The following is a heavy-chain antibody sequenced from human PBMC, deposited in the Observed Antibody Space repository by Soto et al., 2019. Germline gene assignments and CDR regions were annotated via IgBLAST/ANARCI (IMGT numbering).Heavy chain of an antibody. CDR1: GFTFSSYW. J-gene: IGHJ4*02. V-gene: IGHV3-74*01. D-gene: IGHD2-8*01. CDR3: ARGYRLGYCTNGVCYFDY. CDR2: INSDGSST. Sequence: GGSLRLSCAASGFTFSSYWMHWVRQAPGKGLVWVSRINSDGSSTSYADSVKGRFTISRDNAKNTLYLQMNSLRAEDTAVYYCARGYRLGYCTNGVCYFDYWGQGTLVTVSS.